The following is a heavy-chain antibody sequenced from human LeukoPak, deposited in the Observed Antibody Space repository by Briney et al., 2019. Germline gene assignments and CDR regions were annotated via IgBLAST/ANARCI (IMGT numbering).Heavy chain of an antibody. CDR1: GYTFTSYY. D-gene: IGHD3-22*01. V-gene: IGHV1-46*01. CDR3: ARRDDSRYYFDY. CDR2: INPSGGST. Sequence: ASVKVSCKASGYTFTSYYMHWVRQAPGQGLEWMGIINPSGGSTTYAQKFQGRVTLTRDTSTGTVYMDLSSLRSEDTAVYYCARRDDSRYYFDYWGQGTLVTVSS. J-gene: IGHJ4*02.